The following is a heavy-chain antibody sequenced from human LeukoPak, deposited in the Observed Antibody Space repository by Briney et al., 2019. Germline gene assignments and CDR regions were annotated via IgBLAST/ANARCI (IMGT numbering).Heavy chain of an antibody. CDR3: GRGGRNRTTP. J-gene: IGHJ5*02. CDR1: GFTFSSYW. CDR2: ISSSSNTM. D-gene: IGHD1/OR15-1a*01. V-gene: IGHV3-48*04. Sequence: PGGSLRLSCAASGFTFSSYWMPWVRQAPGKGLVWVSYISSSSNTMYYGDSVKGRFTISRDNAKNSLYLQMNSLRAEDTAVYYCGRGGRNRTTPWAQGPLVTVS.